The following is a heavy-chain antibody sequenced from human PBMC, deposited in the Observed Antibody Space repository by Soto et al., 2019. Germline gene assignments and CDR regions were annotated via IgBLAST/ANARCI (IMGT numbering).Heavy chain of an antibody. V-gene: IGHV3-64D*06. CDR3: VKGQGDF. CDR2: INSNGGST. Sequence: EVQLVESGGGLVQPGGSLRLSSSASGFTFSNFAMHWVRQAPGKRLEYVSAINSNGGSTYYAESVKGRFSISRDNSKNTVYLQMSSLRAEDTAVYYCVKGQGDFWGQGTMVTVSS. J-gene: IGHJ3*01. CDR1: GFTFSNFA.